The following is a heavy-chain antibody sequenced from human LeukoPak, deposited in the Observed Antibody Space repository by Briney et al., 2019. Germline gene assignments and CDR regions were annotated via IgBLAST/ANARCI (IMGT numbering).Heavy chain of an antibody. D-gene: IGHD3-3*01. CDR2: INPSGGST. Sequence: ASVKVSCKASVYTFTSYYMHWVRQAPGQGLEWMGIINPSGGSTSYAQKFQGRVTMTRDTSTSTVYMELSSLRSEDTAVYYCARDPVLRFLEWLPQYYFDYWGQGTLVTVSS. V-gene: IGHV1-46*01. CDR1: VYTFTSYY. CDR3: ARDPVLRFLEWLPQYYFDY. J-gene: IGHJ4*02.